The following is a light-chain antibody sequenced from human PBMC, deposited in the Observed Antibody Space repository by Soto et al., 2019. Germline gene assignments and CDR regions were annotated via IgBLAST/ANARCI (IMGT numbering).Light chain of an antibody. Sequence: QSALTQPASVSGSAGQSITISCTGTSSDVGGYNYVSWYQQHPGKAPKLMISEVSNRPSGVSNRFSGSKSGNTASLTISGLQAEDEADYYCSSYTRSSTLVFGGGTKLTVL. CDR2: EVS. CDR1: SSDVGGYNY. CDR3: SSYTRSSTLV. V-gene: IGLV2-14*01. J-gene: IGLJ2*01.